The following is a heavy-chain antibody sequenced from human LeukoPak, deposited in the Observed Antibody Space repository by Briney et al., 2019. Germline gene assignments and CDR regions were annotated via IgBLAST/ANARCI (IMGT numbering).Heavy chain of an antibody. CDR1: GFTFSSYS. CDR2: ISSSRNYI. D-gene: IGHD3-22*01. J-gene: IGHJ4*02. Sequence: GGSLRLSCAASGFTFSSYSMNWVRQAPGKGLGWVSYISSSRNYIFYADSVKGRFTISRDNAKNSLYLQMNSLRAEDTAVYYCARDPYYYDSSGYYGEGFDYWGQGTLVTVSS. V-gene: IGHV3-21*01. CDR3: ARDPYYYDSSGYYGEGFDY.